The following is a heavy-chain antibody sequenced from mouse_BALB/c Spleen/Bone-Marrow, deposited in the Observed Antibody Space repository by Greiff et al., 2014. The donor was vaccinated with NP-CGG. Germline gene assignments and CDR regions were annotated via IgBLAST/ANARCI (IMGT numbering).Heavy chain of an antibody. V-gene: IGHV1-4*01. CDR1: GYTFTSYT. CDR3: AAYYRYDEGDY. D-gene: IGHD2-14*01. CDR2: INPSSGYT. J-gene: IGHJ2*01. Sequence: SGAELARPGASVKMSCKASGYTFTSYTMHWVKQRPGQGLEWIGYINPSSGYTNYNQKFKDKATLTADKSSSTAYMQLSSLTSEDSAVYYCAAYYRYDEGDYWGQGTTLTVSS.